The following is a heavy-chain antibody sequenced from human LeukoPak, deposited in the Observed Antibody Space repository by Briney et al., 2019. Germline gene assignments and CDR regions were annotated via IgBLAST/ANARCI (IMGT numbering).Heavy chain of an antibody. CDR1: GFPLSNYD. CDR2: ISSDGSNE. J-gene: IGHJ6*02. V-gene: IGHV3-30*14. D-gene: IGHD3-16*01. CDR3: ARPFEPYYYGMDV. Sequence: AGGSLRLSCAASGFPLSNYDMHWVRQAPGKGLQWVAIISSDGSNEYYADSVKGRFTVSRDNSKNTLYLQMNSLRAEDTAVYYCARPFEPYYYGMDVWGQGTTVTVSS.